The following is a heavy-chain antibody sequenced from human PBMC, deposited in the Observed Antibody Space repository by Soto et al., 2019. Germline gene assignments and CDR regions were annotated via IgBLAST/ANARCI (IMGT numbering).Heavy chain of an antibody. Sequence: EVRLVESGGGLVQPGGSLRLSCAASGFTFSTSSMNWVRQAPGKGLEWVAYIRNGDNTKFYADSVKGRFTISRDDARNSLYLQMNSLRAEDTAVYYCAREDELRVYWGQGALVTVSS. CDR1: GFTFSTSS. CDR2: IRNGDNTK. V-gene: IGHV3-48*01. CDR3: AREDELRVY. D-gene: IGHD3-10*01. J-gene: IGHJ4*02.